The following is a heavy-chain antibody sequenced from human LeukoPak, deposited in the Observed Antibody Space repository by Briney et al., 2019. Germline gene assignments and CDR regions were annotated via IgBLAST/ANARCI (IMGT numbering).Heavy chain of an antibody. CDR2: ISSSSSYI. CDR1: GFTFSSYS. J-gene: IGHJ4*02. V-gene: IGHV3-21*01. CDR3: ATYGSGYYFDY. D-gene: IGHD3-10*01. Sequence: KSGGSLRLSCAASGFTFSSYSMNWVRQAPGKGLEWVSSISSSSSYIYYADSVKGRFTIPRDNAKNSLYLQMNSLRAEDTAVYYCATYGSGYYFDYWGQGTLVTVSS.